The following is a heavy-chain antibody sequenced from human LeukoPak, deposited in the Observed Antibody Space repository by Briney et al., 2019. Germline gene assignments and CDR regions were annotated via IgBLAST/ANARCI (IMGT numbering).Heavy chain of an antibody. D-gene: IGHD1-26*01. V-gene: IGHV3-15*01. Sequence: GGSLRLSCAASGFTFTNAWMSWVRQAPGKGLEWVGRIKSKTDGGTTDYAAPVKGRFTISRDDSKNTLYLQMNSLKTEDTAVYYCTTDSPPQMYSGSYYFDYWGQGTLVTVSS. CDR1: GFTFTNAW. CDR2: IKSKTDGGTT. J-gene: IGHJ4*02. CDR3: TTDSPPQMYSGSYYFDY.